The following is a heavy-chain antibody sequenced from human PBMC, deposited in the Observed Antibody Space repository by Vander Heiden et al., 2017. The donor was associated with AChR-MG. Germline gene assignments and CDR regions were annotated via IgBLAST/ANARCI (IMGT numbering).Heavy chain of an antibody. V-gene: IGHV3-30*18. J-gene: IGHJ4*02. Sequence: QVQLVESGGGVVQPGRSLRLSCAASGFTFSSYGMHWVRQAPGKGLEWVAVISYDGSNKYYADSVKGRFTISRDNSKNTLYLQMNSLRAEDTAVYYCAKDRGTTAHYFDYWGQGTLVTVSS. CDR2: ISYDGSNK. D-gene: IGHD1-7*01. CDR3: AKDRGTTAHYFDY. CDR1: GFTFSSYG.